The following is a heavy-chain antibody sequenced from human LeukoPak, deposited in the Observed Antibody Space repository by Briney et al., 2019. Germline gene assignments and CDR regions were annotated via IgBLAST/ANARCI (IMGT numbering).Heavy chain of an antibody. Sequence: GGSLRLSCAASGFTFSSYGMHWVRQAPGKGLEWVAVISYDGSNKYYADSVKGRFTISRDNSKNTLYLQMNSLRAEDTAVYYCAKDMKRYCSGGSCYSPRAFDIWGQGTMVTVSS. CDR1: GFTFSSYG. CDR2: ISYDGSNK. D-gene: IGHD2-15*01. CDR3: AKDMKRYCSGGSCYSPRAFDI. V-gene: IGHV3-30*18. J-gene: IGHJ3*02.